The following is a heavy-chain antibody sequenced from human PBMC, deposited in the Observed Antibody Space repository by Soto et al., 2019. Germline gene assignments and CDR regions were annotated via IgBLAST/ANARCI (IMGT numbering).Heavy chain of an antibody. V-gene: IGHV5-10-1*01. J-gene: IGHJ4*02. CDR2: IDPSDSYT. CDR3: ARSQDLAETSTNHY. Sequence: GESLKISCKGSGYSFTSYWISWVRQLPGKGLEWMGRIDPSDSYTNYSPSFQGHVTISADKSISTAYLQWSSLKASDTAMYYCARSQDLAETSTNHYWGQGTLVTVSS. CDR1: GYSFTSYW.